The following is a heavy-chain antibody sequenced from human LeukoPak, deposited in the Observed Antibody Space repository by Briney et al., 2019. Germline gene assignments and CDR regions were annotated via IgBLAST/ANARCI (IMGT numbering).Heavy chain of an antibody. V-gene: IGHV1-18*01. D-gene: IGHD3-3*01. CDR2: ISAYNGNT. CDR3: ARRHYDFWSGSHAFDI. J-gene: IGHJ3*02. Sequence: ASVKVSCKASGYTFTSYGISWVRQAPGQGLEWMGWISAYNGNTNYAQKFQGRVTMTRDMSTSTVYMELSSLRSEDTAVYYCARRHYDFWSGSHAFDIWGQGTMVTVSS. CDR1: GYTFTSYG.